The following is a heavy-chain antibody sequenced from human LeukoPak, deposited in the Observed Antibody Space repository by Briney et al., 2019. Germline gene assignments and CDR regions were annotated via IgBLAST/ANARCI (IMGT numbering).Heavy chain of an antibody. Sequence: GESLKISCKGSGYSFTNYWISWVRQMPGKGLEWMGRIDPSDSYTNYSPSFQGHVTISTDKSISTAYLQWSSLKASDTAMYYCARRQYSDYDFDYWGQGTLVTVSS. CDR1: GYSFTNYW. J-gene: IGHJ4*02. CDR2: IDPSDSYT. CDR3: ARRQYSDYDFDY. V-gene: IGHV5-10-1*01. D-gene: IGHD5-12*01.